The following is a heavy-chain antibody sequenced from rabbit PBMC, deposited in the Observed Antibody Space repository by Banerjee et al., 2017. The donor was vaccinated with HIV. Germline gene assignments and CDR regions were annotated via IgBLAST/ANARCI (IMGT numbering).Heavy chain of an antibody. CDR1: GFSFTNASW. J-gene: IGHJ4*01. D-gene: IGHD6-1*01. CDR3: ARGKYSYGYAGYGL. CDR2: LYAGSSGTT. V-gene: IGHV1S45*01. Sequence: QEQLEESGGDLVKPEGSLTLTCTASGFSFTNASWICWVRQAPGKGLEWIACLYAGSSGTTYYASWAKGRFTISKTSSTTVTLQMTRLTAADTATYFCARGKYSYGYAGYGLWGPGTLVTVS.